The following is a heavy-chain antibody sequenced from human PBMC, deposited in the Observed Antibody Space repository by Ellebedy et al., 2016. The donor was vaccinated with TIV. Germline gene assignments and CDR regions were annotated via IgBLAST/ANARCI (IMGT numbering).Heavy chain of an antibody. V-gene: IGHV3-23*01. D-gene: IGHD3-22*01. Sequence: PGGSLRLSCAASGFTFTNYWMHRVRQAPGKGLEWVSTISSAGSRTYYADSVEGRFIISRDNSKKTLYLQMNSLRAEDTAVYYCAKGRGGGSDTSAPRYYFDYWGLGTLVTVSS. CDR3: AKGRGGGSDTSAPRYYFDY. J-gene: IGHJ4*02. CDR2: ISSAGSRT. CDR1: GFTFTNYW.